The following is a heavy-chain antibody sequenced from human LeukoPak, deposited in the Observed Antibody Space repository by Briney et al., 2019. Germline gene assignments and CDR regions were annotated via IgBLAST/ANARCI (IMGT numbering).Heavy chain of an antibody. V-gene: IGHV3-23*01. CDR2: ISGSGGST. J-gene: IGHJ5*02. CDR3: AKDDYGDYGGEPRFDP. CDR1: GFTFSSYA. D-gene: IGHD4-17*01. Sequence: GGSLRLSRAASGFTFSSYAMSWVRQAPGKGLEWVSAISGSGGSTYYADSVKGRFTISRDNSKNTLYLQMNSLRAEDTAVYYCAKDDYGDYGGEPRFDPWGQGTLVTVSS.